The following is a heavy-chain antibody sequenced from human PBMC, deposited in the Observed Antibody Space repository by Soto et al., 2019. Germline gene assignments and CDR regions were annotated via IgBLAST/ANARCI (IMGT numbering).Heavy chain of an antibody. CDR2: INTCPNSA. CDR3: AGASPRVCSVVASX. D-gene: IGHD3-10*02. Sequence: ASVKVSCRASNDSFSSHFIHWVRQAPGEGPEWMGIINTCPNSASYSKEFQGRITLTSDMTSSTVYMQLGKMRSDDTAVYYCAGASPRVCSVVASXWGQGTLFTVSX. J-gene: IGHJ4*02. V-gene: IGHV1-46*01. CDR1: NDSFSSHF.